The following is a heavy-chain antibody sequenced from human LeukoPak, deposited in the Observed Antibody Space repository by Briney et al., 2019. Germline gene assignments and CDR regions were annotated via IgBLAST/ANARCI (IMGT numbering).Heavy chain of an antibody. V-gene: IGHV4-39*07. D-gene: IGHD3-22*01. CDR2: IFYSGST. J-gene: IGHJ3*02. CDR1: SGSISTSNYY. CDR3: ARAPETLPNYYDSSGYSIAFDI. Sequence: SETLSLTCTVSSGSISTSNYYWGWVRQPPGKALEWIGNIFYSGSTYYSPSLKSRVTISLDTSRNQFSLKLSSVTAADTAVYYCARAPETLPNYYDSSGYSIAFDIWGQGAMVTVSS.